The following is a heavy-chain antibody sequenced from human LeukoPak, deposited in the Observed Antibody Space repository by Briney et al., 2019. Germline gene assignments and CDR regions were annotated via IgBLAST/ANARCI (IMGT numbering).Heavy chain of an antibody. CDR2: TYYRSKWYN. D-gene: IGHD1-1*01. CDR1: GDSVSSNSAA. CDR3: ATRQIYK. Sequence: KISQTLSLTCAISGDSVSSNSAAWNWIRQSPSRGLEWLGRTYYRSKWYNDYAVSVKSRITINPDTSKNQFSLKLSSVTAADTAVYYCATRQIYKWGQGTLVTVSS. V-gene: IGHV6-1*01. J-gene: IGHJ4*02.